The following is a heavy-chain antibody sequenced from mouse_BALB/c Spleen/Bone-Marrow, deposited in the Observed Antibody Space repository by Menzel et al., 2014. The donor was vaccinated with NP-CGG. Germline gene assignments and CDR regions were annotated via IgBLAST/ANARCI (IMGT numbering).Heavy chain of an antibody. V-gene: IGHV5-4*02. CDR2: ISDDGSYT. CDR1: GFTFSDYY. J-gene: IGHJ2*01. Sequence: EVHLVESGGGLVKPGGSLKLSCAASGFTFSDYYMYWVRQTPEKRLEWVATISDDGSYTYYPDSVKGRFTISRDNAKNNLYLQMSSLKSEDTAMYYCARVSYDYFDYWGQGTTLTVSS. D-gene: IGHD2-4*01. CDR3: ARVSYDYFDY.